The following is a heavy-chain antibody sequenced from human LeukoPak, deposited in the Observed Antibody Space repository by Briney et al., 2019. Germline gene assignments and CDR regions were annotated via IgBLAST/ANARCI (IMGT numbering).Heavy chain of an antibody. V-gene: IGHV4-39*07. CDR2: IYYSGST. Sequence: SETLSLTCTVSGGSISSSSYYWGWIRQPPGKGLEWIGSIYYSGSTYYNPSLKSRVTISVDKSKNQFSLKLSSVTAADTAVYYCARDRAPYSIPAVAGWFDYWGQGTLVTVSS. CDR3: ARDRAPYSIPAVAGWFDY. J-gene: IGHJ4*02. CDR1: GGSISSSSYY. D-gene: IGHD6-19*01.